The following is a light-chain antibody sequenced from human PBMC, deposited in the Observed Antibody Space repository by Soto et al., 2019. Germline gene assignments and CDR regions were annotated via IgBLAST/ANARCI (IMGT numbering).Light chain of an antibody. J-gene: IGLJ2*01. CDR3: CSYTTFIKLV. CDR2: EVS. V-gene: IGLV2-14*01. CDR1: SSDVGNNNF. Sequence: QSALTQPASVSGSPGQSITISCTGTSSDVGNNNFVSWYQQYPGKAPRLMIYEVSNRPSGVSERFAGSKSGNTASLTISGLQAEDEADYYCCSYTTFIKLVFGGGTKLTVL.